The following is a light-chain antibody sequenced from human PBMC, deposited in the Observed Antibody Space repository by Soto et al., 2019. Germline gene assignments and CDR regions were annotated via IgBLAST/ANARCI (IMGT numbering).Light chain of an antibody. CDR3: QQYNTYST. CDR2: DAS. V-gene: IGKV1-5*02. J-gene: IGKJ5*01. CDR1: QNIRSW. Sequence: DIQLTQSPSTLSAAVGERVTIICRASQNIRSWLAWYQQKPGKAPKPLIYDASTLETGVPSRFSGSGSGSEFNFTITGLQPDDFATYFCQQYNTYSTFGQGTRLEIK.